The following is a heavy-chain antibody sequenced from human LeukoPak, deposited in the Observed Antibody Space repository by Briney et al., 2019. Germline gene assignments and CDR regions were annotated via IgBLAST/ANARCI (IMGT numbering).Heavy chain of an antibody. CDR3: AKQQVARYYGMDV. Sequence: HPGGSLRLSCAASGFTFSSYGMHWVRQAPGKGLEWVAVISHDGSNKYYADSVKGRFTISRDNSKNALYLQMNSLRPEDTAMYYCAKQQVARYYGMDVWGQGAMVTVSS. CDR2: ISHDGSNK. D-gene: IGHD6-13*01. J-gene: IGHJ6*02. CDR1: GFTFSSYG. V-gene: IGHV3-30*18.